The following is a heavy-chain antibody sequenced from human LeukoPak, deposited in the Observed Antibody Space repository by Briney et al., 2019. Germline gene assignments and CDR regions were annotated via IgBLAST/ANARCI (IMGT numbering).Heavy chain of an antibody. Sequence: GASVKVSCKASGYTFTSYGISWVRQAPGQGLEWMGWISAYNGNTNYAQKLQGRVTMTTDTSTSTAYMELRSLRSDDTAVYYCAKDPLLWFGELWATYYMDVWGKGTTVTISS. CDR1: GYTFTSYG. J-gene: IGHJ6*03. CDR2: ISAYNGNT. CDR3: AKDPLLWFGELWATYYMDV. D-gene: IGHD3-10*01. V-gene: IGHV1-18*01.